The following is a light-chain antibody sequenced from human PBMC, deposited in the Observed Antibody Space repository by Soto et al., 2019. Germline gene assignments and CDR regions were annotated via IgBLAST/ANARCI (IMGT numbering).Light chain of an antibody. J-gene: IGKJ1*01. CDR3: QQYNSYRT. CDR1: QSINIW. CDR2: DAS. Sequence: DIHMTQAPSTLSASVGDRVTITCPARQSINIWLAWYQQKPGKAPKLLIYDASILESGVPSRFSGSGSGTEFTLTISSLQPDDFATYYCQQYNSYRTFGQGTKVDIK. V-gene: IGKV1-5*01.